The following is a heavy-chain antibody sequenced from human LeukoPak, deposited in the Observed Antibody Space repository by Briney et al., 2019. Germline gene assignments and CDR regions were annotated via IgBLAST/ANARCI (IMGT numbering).Heavy chain of an antibody. Sequence: SETLSLTCTVSGGSISSYYWSWIRQPPGKGLEWIGYIYYSGSTNYNPSLKSRVTISVDTSKNQFSLKLSSVAAADTAVYYCARFYDSSGYPPPRLYYYGMDVWGQGTTVTVSS. CDR3: ARFYDSSGYPPPRLYYYGMDV. CDR1: GGSISSYY. J-gene: IGHJ6*02. D-gene: IGHD3-22*01. CDR2: IYYSGST. V-gene: IGHV4-59*01.